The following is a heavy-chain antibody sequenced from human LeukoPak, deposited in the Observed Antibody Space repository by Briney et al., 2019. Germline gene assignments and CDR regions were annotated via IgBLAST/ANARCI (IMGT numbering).Heavy chain of an antibody. CDR1: GGTFSSYA. CDR2: IIPIFGTA. D-gene: IGHD3-3*01. J-gene: IGHJ6*02. V-gene: IGHV1-69*13. CDR3: ARLDAGFGGMDV. Sequence: GASVKVSCKASGGTFSSYAISWVRQAPGQGLEWMGGIIPIFGTANYAQKFQGRVTITADESTSTAYMELSSPRSEDTAVYYCARLDAGFGGMDVWGQGTTVTVSS.